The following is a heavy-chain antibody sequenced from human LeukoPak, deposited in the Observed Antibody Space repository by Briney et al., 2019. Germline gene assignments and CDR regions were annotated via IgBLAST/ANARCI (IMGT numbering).Heavy chain of an antibody. Sequence: SETLSLTCTVSGGSISSGGYYWSWIRQPPGKGLEWIGYIYHSGSTYYNPSLKSRVTISVDRSKNQFSLKLSSVTAADTAVYYCARANCSSTSCSPWWFDPWGQGTLVTVSS. CDR3: ARANCSSTSCSPWWFDP. V-gene: IGHV4-30-2*01. CDR2: IYHSGST. D-gene: IGHD2-2*01. CDR1: GGSISSGGYY. J-gene: IGHJ5*02.